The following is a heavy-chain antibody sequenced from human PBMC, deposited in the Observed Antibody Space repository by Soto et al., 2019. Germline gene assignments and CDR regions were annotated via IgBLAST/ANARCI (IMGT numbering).Heavy chain of an antibody. J-gene: IGHJ6*02. V-gene: IGHV3-30-3*01. CDR1: GFTFSSYA. D-gene: IGHD3-16*01. CDR2: ISYDGSNK. Sequence: GGSLRLSCAASGFTFSSYAMHWVRQAPGKGLEWVAVISYDGSNKYYADSVKGRFTISRDNSKNTLYLQMNSLRAEDTAVYYCARDPKRITITDDYYYYYGMDVWGQGTTVTVSS. CDR3: ARDPKRITITDDYYYYYGMDV.